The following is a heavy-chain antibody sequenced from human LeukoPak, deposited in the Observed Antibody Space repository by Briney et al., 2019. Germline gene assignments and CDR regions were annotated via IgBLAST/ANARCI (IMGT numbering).Heavy chain of an antibody. J-gene: IGHJ4*02. CDR1: GFTFSNAW. Sequence: GGSLRLSCAASGFTFSNAWMSWVRQAPGKGLEWVGRIKSKTDGGTTDYAAPVKGRFTISRDDSKNTLYLQMNSLKTEDTAVYYCTAGQQYYDILTGYQDYWGQGTLVTVSS. CDR3: TAGQQYYDILTGYQDY. D-gene: IGHD3-9*01. CDR2: IKSKTDGGTT. V-gene: IGHV3-15*01.